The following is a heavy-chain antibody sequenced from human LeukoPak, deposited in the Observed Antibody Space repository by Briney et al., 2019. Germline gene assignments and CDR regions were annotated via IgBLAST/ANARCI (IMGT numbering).Heavy chain of an antibody. Sequence: PSETLSLTCAVYGGSFSGYYWNWIRQPPGKGLEWIGEINHSGSTNYNPSLKSRVTISVDTSKNQFSLKLSSVTAADTAVYYCARSRTVVVPAGRRNYYFDYWGQGTLVTVSS. CDR1: GGSFSGYY. V-gene: IGHV4-34*01. CDR2: INHSGST. J-gene: IGHJ4*02. CDR3: ARSRTVVVPAGRRNYYFDY. D-gene: IGHD2-2*01.